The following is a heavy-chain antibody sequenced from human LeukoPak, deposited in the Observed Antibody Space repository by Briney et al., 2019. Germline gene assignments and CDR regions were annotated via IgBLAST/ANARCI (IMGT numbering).Heavy chain of an antibody. CDR1: GYSFASSW. CDR3: ARHGHCTNGVCYSNYYYHMHV. CDR2: IYPDDSDT. V-gene: IGHV5-51*01. D-gene: IGHD2-8*01. Sequence: GESLKISCKGSGYSFASSWIGWVRQMPGKGLEWMGIIYPDDSDTRYSPSFEGQITISVDKSISTAYLQWSSLKASDTAVYYCARHGHCTNGVCYSNYYYHMHVWGKGTTVTVSS. J-gene: IGHJ6*03.